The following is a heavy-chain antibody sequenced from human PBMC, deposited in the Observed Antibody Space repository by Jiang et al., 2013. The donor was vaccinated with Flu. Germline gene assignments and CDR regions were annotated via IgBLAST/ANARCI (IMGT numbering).Heavy chain of an antibody. V-gene: IGHV4-59*01. Sequence: GPGLVKPSETLSLTCSVSGGSISSYYWSWIRQPPGKGLEWIGYIHYSGSTNYNPSPNSRVTISLDTSKNQFSLNLIFVTAADTAVYYCARVDNAGSRRWFDPWGRGNPGHRLL. CDR2: IHYSGST. CDR3: ARVDNAGSRRWFDP. J-gene: IGHJ5*02. D-gene: IGHD3-10*01. CDR1: GGSISSYY.